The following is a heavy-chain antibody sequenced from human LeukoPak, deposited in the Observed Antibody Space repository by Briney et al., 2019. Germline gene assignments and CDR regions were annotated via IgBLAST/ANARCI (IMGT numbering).Heavy chain of an antibody. CDR2: IKQDGSEK. J-gene: IGHJ3*02. Sequence: HPGGSLRLSCAASGFTFSSYWMSWVRQAPGKGLEWVANIKQDGSEKYYVDSVKGRFTISRDNAKNSLYLQMNSLRAEDTAVYYCARDRGIVVVVAATADAFDIWGQGTMVTVSS. CDR1: GFTFSSYW. D-gene: IGHD2-15*01. CDR3: ARDRGIVVVVAATADAFDI. V-gene: IGHV3-7*01.